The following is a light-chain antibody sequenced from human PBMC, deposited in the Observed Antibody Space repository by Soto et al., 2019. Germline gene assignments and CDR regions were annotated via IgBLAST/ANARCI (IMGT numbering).Light chain of an antibody. CDR1: QSISSW. J-gene: IGKJ1*01. Sequence: IHMTQSPSPLSASLADRVTITCRASQSISSWMAWYQQKPRKAPTLLIYKASSLESGGPSRFSGSGTGSEFALTISSMQPDDFATYYGQQYNSYSWTFGQGTKV. CDR2: KAS. V-gene: IGKV1-5*03. CDR3: QQYNSYSWT.